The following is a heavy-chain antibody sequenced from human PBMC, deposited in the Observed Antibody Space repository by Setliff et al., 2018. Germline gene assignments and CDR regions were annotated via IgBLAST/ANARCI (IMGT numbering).Heavy chain of an antibody. J-gene: IGHJ6*03. V-gene: IGHV3-23*03. CDR1: GFTFNNYA. Sequence: PGGSLRLSCAASGFTFNNYAMSWVRQAPGKRLEWVSVVYRGGSTTFYADSVKGRFTISRDDSKNTLYLQMNSLTVDDTAVYYCAEDLGDDGHYYYYMDVWGKGTTVTVS. CDR3: AEDLGDDGHYYYYMDV. CDR2: VYRGGSTT. D-gene: IGHD4-17*01.